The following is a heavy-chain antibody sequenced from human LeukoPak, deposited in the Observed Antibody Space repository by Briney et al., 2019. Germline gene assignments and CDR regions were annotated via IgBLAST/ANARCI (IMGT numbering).Heavy chain of an antibody. J-gene: IGHJ3*02. Sequence: ASVKVSXKASGYTFTSYGISWVRQAPGQGLEWMGWISAYNGNTNYAQKLQGRVTMTTDTSTSTAYMELRSLRSDDTAVYYCARGVVGAAEGDDAFDIWGQGTMVTVSS. CDR1: GYTFTSYG. CDR3: ARGVVGAAEGDDAFDI. D-gene: IGHD1-26*01. V-gene: IGHV1-18*01. CDR2: ISAYNGNT.